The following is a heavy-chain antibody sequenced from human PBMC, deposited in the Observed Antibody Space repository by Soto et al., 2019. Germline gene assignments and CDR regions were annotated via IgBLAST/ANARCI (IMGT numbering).Heavy chain of an antibody. CDR1: GFTFSNAW. J-gene: IGHJ4*02. D-gene: IGHD1-26*01. V-gene: IGHV3-15*01. CDR3: TTKTVVGARLFDY. Sequence: GGSLRLSCAASGFTFSNAWMSWVRQAPGKGLEWVGRIKSKTDGGTTDYAAPVKGRFTISRDDSKNTLYLQMNSLKTEDTAVYYCTTKTVVGARLFDYWGQGTLVTVSS. CDR2: IKSKTDGGTT.